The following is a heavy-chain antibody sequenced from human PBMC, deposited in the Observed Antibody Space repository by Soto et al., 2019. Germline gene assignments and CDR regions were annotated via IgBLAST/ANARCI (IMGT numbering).Heavy chain of an antibody. CDR1: GGSFSGYY. CDR2: INHSGST. J-gene: IGHJ6*02. CDR3: ARATSRAVGLLLGRRYYGMDV. V-gene: IGHV4-34*01. D-gene: IGHD2-15*01. Sequence: PSETLSLTCAVYGGSFSGYYWSWIRQPPGKGLEWIGEINHSGSTNYNPSLKSRVTISVDTSKNQFSLKLSSVTAADTAVYYCARATSRAVGLLLGRRYYGMDVWGQGTTLTVS.